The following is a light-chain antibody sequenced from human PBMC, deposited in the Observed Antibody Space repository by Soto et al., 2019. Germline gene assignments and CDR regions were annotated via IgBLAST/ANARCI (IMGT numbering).Light chain of an antibody. CDR3: SSYTTSSTYV. CDR1: SSDVGGYNY. J-gene: IGLJ1*01. CDR2: EVT. V-gene: IGLV2-14*01. Sequence: QSALTQPASVSGSPGQSITLSCTGTSSDVGGYNYVSWYQQHPDKAPKLIIYEVTNRPSGVSNRCSGSKSGNTASLTISGRQAEDEDEYYCSSYTTSSTYVFGTGTKLTVL.